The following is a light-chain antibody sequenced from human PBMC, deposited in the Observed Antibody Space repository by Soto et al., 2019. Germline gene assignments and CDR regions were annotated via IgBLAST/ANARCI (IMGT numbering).Light chain of an antibody. CDR1: SGHSSYA. J-gene: IGLJ7*01. Sequence: QLVLTQSPSASASLGASVKLTCTLSSGHSSYAIAWYQQQPEKRPRFLMKVKSDGSHNKGDGIPDRFSGSSSGAERHLTISSLQSEDEGDYYCQAWGTSAVFGGGTQLTVL. V-gene: IGLV4-69*01. CDR3: QAWGTSAV. CDR2: VKSDGSH.